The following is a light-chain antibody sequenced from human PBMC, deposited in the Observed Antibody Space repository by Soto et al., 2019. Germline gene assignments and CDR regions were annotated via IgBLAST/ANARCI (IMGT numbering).Light chain of an antibody. CDR2: GTS. CDR3: QHYGSSPPVT. Sequence: EIIMTQSPATLSVSPGGRATLSCRASQRVSSNLAWYQQKPGQAPRLLIYGTSTRATGIPPRFSGSGSGTEFTLTIRRLAPEDFAVYYRQHYGSSPPVTFGQGTKV. V-gene: IGKV3-15*01. CDR1: QRVSSN. J-gene: IGKJ1*01.